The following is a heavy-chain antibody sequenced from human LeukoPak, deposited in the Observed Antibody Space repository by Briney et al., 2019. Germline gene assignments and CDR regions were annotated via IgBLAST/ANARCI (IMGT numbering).Heavy chain of an antibody. CDR3: ARERGEGRTRNFDY. D-gene: IGHD3-16*01. J-gene: IGHJ4*02. V-gene: IGHV3-30-3*01. CDR2: ISYDGSIQ. Sequence: GGSLRLSCAASGFTFSSYFVHWVHQAPGKGLDWVTTISYDGSIQYYSDSVKGRFTISRDNSKNTLYLQMNSLKPEDTAMYYCARERGEGRTRNFDYWGQGTLVTVSS. CDR1: GFTFSSYF.